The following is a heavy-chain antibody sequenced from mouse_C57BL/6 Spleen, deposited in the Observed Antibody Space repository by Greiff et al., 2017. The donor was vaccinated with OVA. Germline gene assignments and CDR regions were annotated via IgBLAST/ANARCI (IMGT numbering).Heavy chain of an antibody. CDR3: VREGTYYYGSSYWFAY. D-gene: IGHD1-1*01. CDR2: IRSKSSNYAT. V-gene: IGHV10-3*01. Sequence: EAGGGLVQPKGSLKLSCAASGFTFNTYAMHWVRQAPGKGLEWVARIRSKSSNYATYYADSVKDRFTISRDDSQSMLYLQMNNLKTEDTAMYYCVREGTYYYGSSYWFAYWGQGTLVTVSA. CDR1: GFTFNTYA. J-gene: IGHJ3*01.